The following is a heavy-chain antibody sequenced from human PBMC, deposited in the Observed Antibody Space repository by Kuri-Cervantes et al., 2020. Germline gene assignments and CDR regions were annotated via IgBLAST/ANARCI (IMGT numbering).Heavy chain of an antibody. CDR3: ARSPRTGGYYYYYMDV. CDR2: ISAYNGDT. J-gene: IGHJ6*03. Sequence: ASVKVSCKASGYTFTSYGISWVRQAPGQGLEWMGWISAYNGDTNYAQKFQGRVTMTRDTSISTAYMELSRLRSDDTAVYYCARSPRTGGYYYYYMDVWGKGTTVTVSS. V-gene: IGHV1-18*01. CDR1: GYTFTSYG. D-gene: IGHD3-10*01.